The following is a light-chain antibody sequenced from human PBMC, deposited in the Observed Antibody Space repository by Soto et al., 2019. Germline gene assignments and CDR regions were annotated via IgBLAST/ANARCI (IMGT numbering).Light chain of an antibody. V-gene: IGKV3-11*01. Sequence: IVLTHSPATLSFSPWQRATLSCRASQSVSRYLAWYQQKPGQAPRLLIYDASNRATGIPARFSGSGSGTDFTLTISSLEPEDFAVYYCQQRSNWPITFGQGTRLEIK. CDR2: DAS. CDR1: QSVSRY. J-gene: IGKJ5*01. CDR3: QQRSNWPIT.